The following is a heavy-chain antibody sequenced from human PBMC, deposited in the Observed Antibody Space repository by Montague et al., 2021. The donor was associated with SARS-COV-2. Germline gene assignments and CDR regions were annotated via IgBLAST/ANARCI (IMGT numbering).Heavy chain of an antibody. Sequence: SETLSLTCTVSGDSMNNYYWSWIRQPPGKGLEWIGYINYSGSTHYNPSLQSRVTLSKDTSKNQFSLRLTSVTAADTAMYFCARAPIYRSSWYAYFDYWGQGTTVTVSS. D-gene: IGHD6-13*01. CDR3: ARAPIYRSSWYAYFDY. V-gene: IGHV4-59*01. J-gene: IGHJ4*02. CDR1: GDSMNNYY. CDR2: INYSGST.